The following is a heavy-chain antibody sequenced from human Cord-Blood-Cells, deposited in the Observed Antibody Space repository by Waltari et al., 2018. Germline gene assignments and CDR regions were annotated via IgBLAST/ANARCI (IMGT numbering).Heavy chain of an antibody. V-gene: IGHV4-34*01. J-gene: IGHJ4*02. CDR3: ARGQLWAAPDY. D-gene: IGHD5-18*01. CDR2: INHSGST. CDR1: GGSFSGYY. Sequence: QVQLQQWGAGLLKPSETLSLTCAVYGGSFSGYYWSWIRQPPGKGLEWIGEINHSGSTNYHTSRKSRVTISVDTSKNQFSLKLSSVTAADTAVYYCARGQLWAAPDYWGQGTLVTVSS.